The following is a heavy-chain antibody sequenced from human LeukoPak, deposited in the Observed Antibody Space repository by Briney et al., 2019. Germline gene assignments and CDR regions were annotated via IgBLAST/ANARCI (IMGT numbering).Heavy chain of an antibody. J-gene: IGHJ4*02. Sequence: GGSLRLSCAASGFTSSSDTMNGGREAPGRGLLWVSCISSSITYMLYADSANGLFTISRDNAKNSLYLQMTSLSAEDTAVYYCSRDISDDYWGQGTLVTVSS. CDR1: GFTSSSDT. D-gene: IGHD1-26*01. CDR3: SRDISDDY. CDR2: ISSSITYM. V-gene: IGHV3-21*01.